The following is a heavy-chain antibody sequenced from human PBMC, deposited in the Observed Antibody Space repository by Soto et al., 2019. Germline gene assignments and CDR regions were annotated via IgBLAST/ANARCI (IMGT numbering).Heavy chain of an antibody. D-gene: IGHD3-10*01. CDR1: GGTFSSYT. V-gene: IGHV1-69*04. CDR2: IIPIFGVT. J-gene: IGHJ4*02. CDR3: VRDWESTTQTWGFGDS. Sequence: VASVKVSCKASGGTFSSYTITWVRQAPGQGLEWLGRIIPIFGVTNYAQKFQDRLTMSADRPTTTAYMELSSLTSADTAVYYCVRDWESTTQTWGFGDSWGQGTLVTVSS.